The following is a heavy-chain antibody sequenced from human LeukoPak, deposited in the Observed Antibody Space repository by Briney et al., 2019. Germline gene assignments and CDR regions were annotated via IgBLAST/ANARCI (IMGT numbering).Heavy chain of an antibody. Sequence: PGGSLRLSCAASGFTFSDYSMNWVRQAPGKGLEWVSYISTTSSSTIYYADSVEGRFTISRDNAENSLYLQMNSLRAEDTAVYYCARDRGSSGYHFDYWGQGTLVTGSS. CDR1: GFTFSDYS. CDR3: ARDRGSSGYHFDY. J-gene: IGHJ4*02. V-gene: IGHV3-48*01. D-gene: IGHD3-22*01. CDR2: ISTTSSSTI.